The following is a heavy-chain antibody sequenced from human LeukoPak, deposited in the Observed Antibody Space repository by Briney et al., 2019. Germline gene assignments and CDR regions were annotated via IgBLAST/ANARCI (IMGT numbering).Heavy chain of an antibody. J-gene: IGHJ4*02. V-gene: IGHV3-33*08. D-gene: IGHD2-21*01. Sequence: PGGSLRLSCAASGFTFSSYAMHWVRQAPGKGLEWVARLVYDGIINYGDFAKGRFTVSRDNSKSALYLETNSLRVEDSGIYYCARDLSAAYDFWGQGVVVTVSS. CDR1: GFTFSSYA. CDR3: ARDLSAAYDF. CDR2: LVYDGII.